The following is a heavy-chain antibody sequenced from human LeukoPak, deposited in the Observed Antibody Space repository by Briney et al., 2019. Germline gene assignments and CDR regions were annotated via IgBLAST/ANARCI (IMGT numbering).Heavy chain of an antibody. CDR2: ISYDGSNE. Sequence: GGSLRLSCAASGFTFSSYAMHWVRQAPGKGLEWVAVISYDGSNEYYADSVKGRFTISRDNSKNTLYLQMNSLRAEDTAVYYCARDVAMMMYYFDYWGQGTLVTVSS. CDR1: GFTFSSYA. CDR3: ARDVAMMMYYFDY. J-gene: IGHJ4*02. V-gene: IGHV3-30*04. D-gene: IGHD2-2*01.